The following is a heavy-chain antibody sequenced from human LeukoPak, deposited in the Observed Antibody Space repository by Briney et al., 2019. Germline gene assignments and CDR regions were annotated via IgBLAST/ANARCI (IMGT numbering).Heavy chain of an antibody. Sequence: VASVKVSCKASGGTFSSYAISWVRQAPGQGLEWMGGIIPILGTANYAQKFQGRVTITADKSTSTAYMELSSLRSEDTAVYYCARENYYYYYGMDVWGKGTTVTVSS. J-gene: IGHJ6*04. CDR2: IIPILGTA. CDR1: GGTFSSYA. V-gene: IGHV1-69*10. CDR3: ARENYYYYYGMDV.